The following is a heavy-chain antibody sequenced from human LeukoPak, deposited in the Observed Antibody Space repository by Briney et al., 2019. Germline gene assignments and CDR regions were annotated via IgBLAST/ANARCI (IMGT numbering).Heavy chain of an antibody. CDR2: IKRKTDRGKT. V-gene: IGHV3-15*01. D-gene: IGHD3-22*01. Sequence: VGSLRLSCAVSGVTFSSAWMSWVRQAPGKGLEWVGRIKRKTDRGKTDYAAHVKGRFTISRDDSNNTLYLQMNSLKTEDTAVYYCTTEIVVVLDDAFDIWGQGTMVTVSS. J-gene: IGHJ3*02. CDR3: TTEIVVVLDDAFDI. CDR1: GVTFSSAW.